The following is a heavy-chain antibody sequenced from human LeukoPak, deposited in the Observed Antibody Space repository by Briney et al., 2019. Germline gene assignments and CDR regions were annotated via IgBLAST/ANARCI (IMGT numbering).Heavy chain of an antibody. CDR1: GGSISSYY. V-gene: IGHV4-4*07. Sequence: PSETLSLTCTVSGGSISSYYWSWIRQPAGKGLEWIGRIYTSGSTNYNPSLKSRVIMSVDTSKNQFSLKLSSVAAADTAVYYCAKWEPKAYYFDYWGQGTLVTVSS. CDR3: AKWEPKAYYFDY. CDR2: IYTSGST. D-gene: IGHD1-26*01. J-gene: IGHJ4*02.